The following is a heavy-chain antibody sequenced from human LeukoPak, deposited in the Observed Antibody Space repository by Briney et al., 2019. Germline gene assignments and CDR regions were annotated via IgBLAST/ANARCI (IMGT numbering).Heavy chain of an antibody. V-gene: IGHV4-59*08. CDR2: IYYSGST. Sequence: SETLSLTCTVSGGSISSYYWSWIRQPPGKGPEWIGYIYYSGSTNYNPSLKSRVTISVDTSENQFSLKLSSVTAADTAVYYCARPRYCSSTSCYELDPWGQGTLVTVSS. CDR1: GGSISSYY. CDR3: ARPRYCSSTSCYELDP. D-gene: IGHD2-2*01. J-gene: IGHJ5*02.